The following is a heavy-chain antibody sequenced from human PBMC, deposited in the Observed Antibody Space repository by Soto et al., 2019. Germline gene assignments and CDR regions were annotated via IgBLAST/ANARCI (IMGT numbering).Heavy chain of an antibody. D-gene: IGHD2-2*01. CDR3: ARDSLSPPQNYCSSTSCHITGAFDI. J-gene: IGHJ3*02. Sequence: SESMSLTCTVSGGCISRGGYYWSWIRQHPGKGLEWIGYIYYSGSTYYNPSLKSRVTISVDTSKNQFSLKLSSVTAADTAVYYCARDSLSPPQNYCSSTSCHITGAFDIWGQGTMVTVSS. CDR1: GGCISRGGYY. CDR2: IYYSGST. V-gene: IGHV4-31*03.